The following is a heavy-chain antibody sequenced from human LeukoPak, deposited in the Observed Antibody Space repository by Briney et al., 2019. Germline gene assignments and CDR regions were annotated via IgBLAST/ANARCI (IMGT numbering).Heavy chain of an antibody. J-gene: IGHJ4*02. V-gene: IGHV1-18*01. D-gene: IGHD2-2*02. Sequence: GASVKVSCKASGYTFTSYGISWVRQAPGQGLEWMGWISAYNGNTNYAQKLQGRVTMATDTSTSTAYMELRSLRSDDTAVYYCARISDWSDIVVVPAALLLDYWGQGTLVTVPS. CDR2: ISAYNGNT. CDR1: GYTFTSYG. CDR3: ARISDWSDIVVVPAALLLDY.